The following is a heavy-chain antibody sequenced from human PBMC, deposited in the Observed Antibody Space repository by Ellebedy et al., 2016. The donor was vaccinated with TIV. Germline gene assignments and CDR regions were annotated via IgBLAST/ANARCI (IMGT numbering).Heavy chain of an antibody. CDR3: AKGRRMVYSTGGLDY. J-gene: IGHJ4*02. CDR2: ISGSGFVT. D-gene: IGHD2-8*01. Sequence: GESLKISCAASGFTFSSYAMSWVRQAPGKGLEWVSTISGSGFVTYYADSVKGRFTISRDNSKNTLYLQMNSLRAEDTAVYYCAKGRRMVYSTGGLDYWGQGTLVTVSS. V-gene: IGHV3-23*01. CDR1: GFTFSSYA.